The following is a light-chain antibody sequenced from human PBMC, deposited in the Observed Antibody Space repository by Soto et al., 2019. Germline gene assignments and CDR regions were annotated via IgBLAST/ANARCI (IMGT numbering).Light chain of an antibody. Sequence: QYALTQPPSASGSPGQSGTISCTGTSSDIGSYNYVSWYQQHPDKAPKLMIFEVNERPSGVPDRFSGSKSGNTASLTVSGLQAEDEADYYCTSYAGSNNPVVFGGGTQLTVL. CDR2: EVN. CDR3: TSYAGSNNPVV. CDR1: SSDIGSYNY. V-gene: IGLV2-8*01. J-gene: IGLJ2*01.